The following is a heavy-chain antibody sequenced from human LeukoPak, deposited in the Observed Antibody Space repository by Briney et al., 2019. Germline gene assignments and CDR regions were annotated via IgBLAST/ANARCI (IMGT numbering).Heavy chain of an antibody. Sequence: GGSLRLSCAASGFTFSTYWMSWLRQAPGKGLEWVANIKEDGSMKYYVDSVKGRFTISRDNARNSLYLQMNSLRAEDRAVYYCAREILGAATALDLWGQGTLVTVSS. D-gene: IGHD1-26*01. CDR2: IKEDGSMK. CDR3: AREILGAATALDL. CDR1: GFTFSTYW. V-gene: IGHV3-7*04. J-gene: IGHJ5*02.